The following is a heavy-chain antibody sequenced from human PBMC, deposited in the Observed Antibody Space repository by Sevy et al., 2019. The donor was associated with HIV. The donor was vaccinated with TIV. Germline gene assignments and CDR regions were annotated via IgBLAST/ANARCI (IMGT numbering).Heavy chain of an antibody. J-gene: IGHJ5*02. CDR3: TRGGSGTYGWFDP. CDR2: LNGVGSSA. CDR1: GFTFSSHW. Sequence: GGSLRLSCAASGFTFSSHWMHWVRQAPGKGLVWVSLLNGVGSSASYADFVKGRFTISRDNGKNTVYLQISRLTADDTAVYYCTRGGSGTYGWFDPWGQGTLVTVSS. D-gene: IGHD6-19*01. V-gene: IGHV3-74*01.